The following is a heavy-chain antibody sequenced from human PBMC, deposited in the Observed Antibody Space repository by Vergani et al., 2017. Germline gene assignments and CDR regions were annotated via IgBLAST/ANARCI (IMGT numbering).Heavy chain of an antibody. Sequence: QLQLQESGPGLVKPSQTLSLTCTVSGDSISSSSYYWGWIRQPPGKGLEWIGGIDYSGSTYYNPSLKSRVTMSVDTSKNPFSLKLTSVAAADTAVYYCARLSVRGWVDPWGQGTLVTVSS. V-gene: IGHV4-39*01. CDR2: IDYSGST. CDR1: GDSISSSSYY. J-gene: IGHJ5*02. D-gene: IGHD3-3*02. CDR3: ARLSVRGWVDP.